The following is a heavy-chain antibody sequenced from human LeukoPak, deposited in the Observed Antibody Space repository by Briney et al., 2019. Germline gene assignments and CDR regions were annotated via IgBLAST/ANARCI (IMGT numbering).Heavy chain of an antibody. D-gene: IGHD3-10*01. V-gene: IGHV5-51*01. Sequence: HGESLKISCKGSGYSFPSYWIGWVRQMPGKGLEWMGIIYPGDSDTRYSPSFQGQVTISADKSISTAYLQWSSLKASDTAMYYCARPYYGSGSYAWYFDYWGQGTLVTVSS. CDR2: IYPGDSDT. J-gene: IGHJ4*02. CDR3: ARPYYGSGSYAWYFDY. CDR1: GYSFPSYW.